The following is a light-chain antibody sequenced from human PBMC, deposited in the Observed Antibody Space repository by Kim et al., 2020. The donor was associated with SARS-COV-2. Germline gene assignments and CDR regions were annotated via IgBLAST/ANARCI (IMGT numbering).Light chain of an antibody. CDR2: RNN. Sequence: LTQPPSVSKGLRQTATLTCTGNSNNVGNQGAAWLQQHQGHPPKLLSYRNNNRPSGISERLSASRSGNTASLTITGLQPEDEADYYCSAWDSSLSAWVCGGGTQLTVL. V-gene: IGLV10-54*01. CDR1: SNNVGNQG. CDR3: SAWDSSLSAWV. J-gene: IGLJ3*02.